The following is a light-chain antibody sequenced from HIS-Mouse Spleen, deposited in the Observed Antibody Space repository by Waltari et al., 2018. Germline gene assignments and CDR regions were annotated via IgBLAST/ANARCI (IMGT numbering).Light chain of an antibody. CDR1: SRDVGRYNY. CDR2: EVS. J-gene: IGLJ1*01. Sequence: TALTQPASVSGPPGQPITISCTGTSRDVGRYNYVSWYQHHHGKATKLMIYEVSNRHSGISNRFSGSKSGNTASLTITGLQAEEEADYYCSSYTSSSTYVFGTGTKVTVL. V-gene: IGLV2-14*01. CDR3: SSYTSSSTYV.